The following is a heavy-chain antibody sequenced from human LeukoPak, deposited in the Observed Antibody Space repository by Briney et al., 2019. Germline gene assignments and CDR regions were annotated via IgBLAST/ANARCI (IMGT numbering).Heavy chain of an antibody. CDR2: ITASGTT. CDR3: AKDRYDTSVWPYYYAMDV. D-gene: IGHD3-22*01. CDR1: GFIFSTSA. Sequence: PGASLRLSCAASGFIFSTSAMTWVRQAPGKGLDWVSYITASGTTYYADSVKGRFTISRDTSNNTLYLQMNGLRADDTALYYRAKDRYDTSVWPYYYAMDVWGQGTTVTVSS. V-gene: IGHV3-23*01. J-gene: IGHJ6*02.